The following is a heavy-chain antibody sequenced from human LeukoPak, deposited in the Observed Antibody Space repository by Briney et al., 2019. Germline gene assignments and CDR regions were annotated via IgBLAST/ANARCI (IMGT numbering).Heavy chain of an antibody. CDR2: IYDSGST. V-gene: IGHV4-30-4*01. CDR1: GASIRSGDYY. J-gene: IGHJ3*02. Sequence: SETLSLTCTVSGASIRSGDYYWSWIRQPPGKGLEWIGYIYDSGSTYYNPSLKSRITISVDTSEDRFSLKLSSVTATDTAVYYCARDCSGGSCYGAFDIWGQGTMVTVSS. CDR3: ARDCSGGSCYGAFDI. D-gene: IGHD2-15*01.